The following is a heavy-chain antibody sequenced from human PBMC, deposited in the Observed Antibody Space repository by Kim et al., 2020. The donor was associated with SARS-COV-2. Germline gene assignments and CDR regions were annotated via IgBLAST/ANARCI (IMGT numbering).Heavy chain of an antibody. J-gene: IGHJ4*02. V-gene: IGHV3-53*01. Sequence: GGSLRLSCAVSGFSVGSAHWAWVRLSPGKRLEWLSTLRNSVGTQYANSVKGRFTISKEISKNTVFLLLNSLRVDDTAIFYCARDTQDGYGHFDLWGQGTPVTVSS. D-gene: IGHD5-12*01. CDR2: LRNSVGT. CDR3: ARDTQDGYGHFDL. CDR1: GFSVGSAH.